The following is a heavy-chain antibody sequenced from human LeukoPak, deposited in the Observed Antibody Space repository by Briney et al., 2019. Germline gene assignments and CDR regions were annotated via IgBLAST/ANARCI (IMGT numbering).Heavy chain of an antibody. Sequence: ASVKVSCKASGYIFTNHYMHWVRQAPGQGLEWMGWINPNSGGTNYAQKFQGRVTMTRDTSLSTAYMELTRLRSDDTAVYYCARGYRFGEFNFDYWGQGTLVTVSS. CDR3: ARGYRFGEFNFDY. CDR1: GYIFTNHY. J-gene: IGHJ4*02. V-gene: IGHV1-2*02. CDR2: INPNSGGT. D-gene: IGHD3-10*01.